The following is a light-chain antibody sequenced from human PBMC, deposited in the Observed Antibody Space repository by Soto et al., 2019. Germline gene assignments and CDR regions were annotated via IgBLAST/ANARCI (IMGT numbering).Light chain of an antibody. J-gene: IGKJ5*01. CDR2: DAS. V-gene: IGKV3-11*01. CDR3: QQRSNWPPGIT. Sequence: EIVLTQSPATLSLSPGERATLSCRASQSVSSYLAWYQQKPGQAPRLLIYDASNRATGIPARFSGSGSGTDFTLTISSLEPEDFAVDYCQQRSNWPPGITFCQGTRLEIK. CDR1: QSVSSY.